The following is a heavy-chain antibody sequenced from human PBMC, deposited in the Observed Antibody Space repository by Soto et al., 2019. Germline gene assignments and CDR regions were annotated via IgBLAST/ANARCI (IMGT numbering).Heavy chain of an antibody. CDR2: IIPTVGMA. CDR3: ASRVLGYSSSWSALDI. V-gene: IGHV1-69*02. D-gene: IGHD6-13*01. CDR1: GGTFSSNI. Sequence: QVQLVQSGAEVKKPGSSVKVSCKASGGTFSSNIISWVRQAPGQGLEWMGRIIPTVGMANYAQKFQGRVTISADKFTNTAYMELRSLRSEASAVFFCASRVLGYSSSWSALDIWGQGTMVIVSS. J-gene: IGHJ3*02.